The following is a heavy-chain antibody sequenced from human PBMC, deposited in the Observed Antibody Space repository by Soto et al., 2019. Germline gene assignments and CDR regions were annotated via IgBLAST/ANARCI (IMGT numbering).Heavy chain of an antibody. CDR1: GYTFTSYG. CDR2: ISAYNGNT. D-gene: IGHD4-17*01. Sequence: QVQLVQSGAEVKKPGASVKVSCKASGYTFTSYGISWVRQAPGQGLEWMGWISAYNGNTNYAQKLQGRVTMTTDTSTRTAYMELRSLRSDDTAVYYCARSDTVTTPAPNWFDPWGQGTLVTVSS. J-gene: IGHJ5*02. CDR3: ARSDTVTTPAPNWFDP. V-gene: IGHV1-18*04.